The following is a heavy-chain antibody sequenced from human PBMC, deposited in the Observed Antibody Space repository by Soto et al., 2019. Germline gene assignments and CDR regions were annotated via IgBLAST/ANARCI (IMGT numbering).Heavy chain of an antibody. CDR1: GFTFSSYG. V-gene: IGHV3-30*18. D-gene: IGHD2-21*01. Sequence: GGSLRLTCAASGFTFSSYGMHWVRQAPGKGLEWVAVISYDGSNKYYADSVKGRFTISRDNSKNTLYLQMNSLRAEDTAVYYCAKDAHRQHNFDSWGQRALVTVSS. CDR2: ISYDGSNK. CDR3: AKDAHRQHNFDS. J-gene: IGHJ4*02.